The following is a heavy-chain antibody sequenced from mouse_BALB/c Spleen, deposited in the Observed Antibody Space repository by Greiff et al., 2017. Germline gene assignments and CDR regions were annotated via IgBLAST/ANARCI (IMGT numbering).Heavy chain of an antibody. CDR1: GYSITSDYA. Sequence: EVKLQESGPGLVKPSQSLSLTCTVTGYSITSDYAWNWIRQFPGNKLEWMGYISYSGSTSYNPSLKSRISITRDTSKNQFFLQLNSVTTEDTATYYCARDDYDSLDYWGQGTTLTVSS. J-gene: IGHJ2*01. CDR2: ISYSGST. V-gene: IGHV3-2*02. D-gene: IGHD2-4*01. CDR3: ARDDYDSLDY.